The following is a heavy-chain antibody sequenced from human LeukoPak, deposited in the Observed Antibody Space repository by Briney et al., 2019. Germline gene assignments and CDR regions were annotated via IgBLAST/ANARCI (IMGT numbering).Heavy chain of an antibody. D-gene: IGHD4-17*01. CDR1: GYTFTSYA. CDR3: ARAGGDYYYYYMDV. V-gene: IGHV1-69*06. J-gene: IGHJ6*03. CDR2: IIPIFGTA. Sequence: ASVKVSCKASGYTFTSYAMNWVRQAPGQGLEWMGGIIPIFGTANYAQKFQGRVTITADKSTSTAYMELSSLRSEDTAVYYCARAGGDYYYYYMDVWGKGTTVTVSS.